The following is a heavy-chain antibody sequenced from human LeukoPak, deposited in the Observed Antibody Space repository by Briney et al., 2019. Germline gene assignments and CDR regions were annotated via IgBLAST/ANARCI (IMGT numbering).Heavy chain of an antibody. CDR1: GGSISSSNW. CDR2: IYHSGST. V-gene: IGHV4-4*02. CDR3: ARHVRGPNRIRLLGKYYFDY. J-gene: IGHJ4*02. Sequence: PSETLSLTCAVSGGSISSSNWWSWVRQPPGKGLEWIGEIYHSGSTNYNPSLKSRVTISVDTSKNQFSLKLSSVTAADTAVYYCARHVRGPNRIRLLGKYYFDYWGQGTLVTVSS. D-gene: IGHD2-15*01.